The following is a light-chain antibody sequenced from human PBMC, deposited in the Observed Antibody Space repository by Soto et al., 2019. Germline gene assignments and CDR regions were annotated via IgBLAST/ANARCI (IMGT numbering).Light chain of an antibody. Sequence: EIVLTQSPGTLSLSPGERATLSCRASQSVRSSYFAWYQQKPGQAPRVLIFGVSTRAPGVPDSFSGSGSGTDFTRTISRLEPEDFALYYCQQYGNSPLTFGGGTKVEIK. CDR1: QSVRSSY. J-gene: IGKJ4*01. CDR3: QQYGNSPLT. V-gene: IGKV3-20*01. CDR2: GVS.